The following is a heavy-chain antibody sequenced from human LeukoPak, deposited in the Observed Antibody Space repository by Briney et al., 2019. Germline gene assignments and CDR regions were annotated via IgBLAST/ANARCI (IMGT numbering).Heavy chain of an antibody. J-gene: IGHJ6*03. CDR2: IYYSGST. V-gene: IGHV4-59*01. Sequence: SETLSLTCTVSGGSISSYYWSWIRQPPGKGLEWIGYIYYSGSTNYNPSLKSRVTISVDTSKNQFSLKLSSVTAADTAVYYCARHVRGYCSGGSCYSGSYYYYYMDVWGKGTTVTISS. D-gene: IGHD2-15*01. CDR3: ARHVRGYCSGGSCYSGSYYYYYMDV. CDR1: GGSISSYY.